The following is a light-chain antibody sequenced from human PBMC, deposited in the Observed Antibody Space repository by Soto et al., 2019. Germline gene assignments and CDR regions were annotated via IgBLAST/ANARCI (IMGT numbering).Light chain of an antibody. J-gene: IGKJ5*01. CDR3: QQSHNAVT. CDR2: GAS. CDR1: ENVRTF. V-gene: IGKV3-11*01. Sequence: EVVLTQSPATRSLSSWERATLSCRASENVRTFVDWYQQKPGQAPRLLIYGASNRATGIPARFSGSGSGTDFTLTISSLEPEDSATYYCQQSHNAVTFGQGTLLEIK.